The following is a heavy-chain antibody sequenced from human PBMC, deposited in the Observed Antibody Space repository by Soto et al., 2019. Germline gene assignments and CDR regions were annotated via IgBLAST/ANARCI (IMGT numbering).Heavy chain of an antibody. J-gene: IGHJ4*02. CDR2: ISYDGSNK. V-gene: IGHV3-30*18. D-gene: IGHD2-2*01. Sequence: LRLSCAASVFTFTTYGMNWVRQAPGKGLEWVAVISYDGSNKLYADSVRGRFAISRDNSKNTLYLQMDSLRPEDTAVYYCAKDRGYCSSTICFNIPDFDYWGQGAPVTVSS. CDR3: AKDRGYCSSTICFNIPDFDY. CDR1: VFTFTTYG.